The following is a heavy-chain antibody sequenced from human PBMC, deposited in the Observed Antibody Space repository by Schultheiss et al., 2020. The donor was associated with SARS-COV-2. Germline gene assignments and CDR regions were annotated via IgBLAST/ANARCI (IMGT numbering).Heavy chain of an antibody. J-gene: IGHJ6*02. V-gene: IGHV1-69*13. CDR2: IIPIFGTA. Sequence: SVKVSCKASGYTFTSYAMHWVRQAPGQRLEWMGGIIPIFGTANYAQKFQGRVTITADESTSTAYMELSSLRSEDTAVYYCARAYGDYYYYGMDVWGQGTTVTVSS. CDR1: GYTFTSYA. CDR3: ARAYGDYYYYGMDV. D-gene: IGHD4-17*01.